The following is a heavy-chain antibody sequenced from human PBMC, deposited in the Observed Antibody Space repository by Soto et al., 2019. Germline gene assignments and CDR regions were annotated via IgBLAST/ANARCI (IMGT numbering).Heavy chain of an antibody. D-gene: IGHD2-2*02. Sequence: EVLLVESGGGRVQPGGPLSPACAPPGFTFRKYWIPRFRQAPGKGLEWRAKINPNGRNTYYVDFLGSRFTISRDNDNRLLYLPMCSLRAEDTTVYYCARVAYTDNGCDLWAQGALVTVSS. CDR3: ARVAYTDNGCDL. CDR1: GFTFRKYW. V-gene: IGHV3-7*05. J-gene: IGHJ4*02. CDR2: INPNGRNT.